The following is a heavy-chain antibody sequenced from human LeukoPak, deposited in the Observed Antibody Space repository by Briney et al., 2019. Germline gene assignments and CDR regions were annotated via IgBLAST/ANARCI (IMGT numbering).Heavy chain of an antibody. D-gene: IGHD1-26*01. J-gene: IGHJ6*03. V-gene: IGHV1-2*02. CDR1: GYTFTGYY. Sequence: GASVKVSCKASGYTFTGYYMHWVRQAPGQGLEWMGWINPNSGGTNYAQKFQGRVTMTRDTSISTAYMELSRLRSDDTAVYYCARGGSYSHYYYYYMDVWGKGTTVTVSS. CDR2: INPNSGGT. CDR3: ARGGSYSHYYYYYMDV.